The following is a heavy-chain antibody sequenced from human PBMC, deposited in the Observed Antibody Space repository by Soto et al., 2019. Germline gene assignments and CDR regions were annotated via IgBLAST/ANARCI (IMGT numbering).Heavy chain of an antibody. CDR3: ARGLRNYYGVDV. D-gene: IGHD4-17*01. J-gene: IGHJ6*02. CDR2: IKFDGSFT. V-gene: IGHV3-74*01. CDR1: GFTFGDYW. Sequence: EVQLVESGGGLVQPGGSLRLSCVASGFTFGDYWMHWVRQAPGKGLVWASRIKFDGSFTSHADSVKGRFTISRDNARNTVHLQMDSLRAEDTGVYYCARGLRNYYGVDVWGQGTTFTVYS.